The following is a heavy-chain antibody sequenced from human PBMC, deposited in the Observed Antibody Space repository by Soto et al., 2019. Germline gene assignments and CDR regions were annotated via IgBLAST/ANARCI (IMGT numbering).Heavy chain of an antibody. D-gene: IGHD3-10*01. J-gene: IGHJ6*02. CDR2: ISIGGTPI. CDR3: VRGPEELVYYNSIDV. Sequence: QVQLVESGGGLVKPGGSLRLSCEASGFTFSDYYMSWIRQVPGKGLEWVSYISIGGTPIYYADSVKGRFTISRDNAQNSPYLHMTSLTAEDTALYYCVRGPEELVYYNSIDVWGQGTTVTVS. V-gene: IGHV3-11*01. CDR1: GFTFSDYY.